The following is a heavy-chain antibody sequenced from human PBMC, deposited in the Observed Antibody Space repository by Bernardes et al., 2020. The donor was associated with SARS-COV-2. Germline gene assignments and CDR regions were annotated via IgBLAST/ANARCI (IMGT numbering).Heavy chain of an antibody. V-gene: IGHV3-66*01. D-gene: IGHD3-3*01. CDR3: ARDDPRGSGYGAGGWYFDL. J-gene: IGHJ2*01. CDR2: MYSGGAT. CDR1: GLTVTNNY. Sequence: GGSLRLSCEASGLTVTNNYMNWVRQAPGKGLEWVSVMYSGGATYYADSAKDRFTIYRDDSANTLYLQMHSLRAEDTAVYYCARDDPRGSGYGAGGWYFDLWGRGTLVTVS.